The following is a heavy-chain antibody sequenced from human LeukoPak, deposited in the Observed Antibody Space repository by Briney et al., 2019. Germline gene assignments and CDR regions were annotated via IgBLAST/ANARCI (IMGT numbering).Heavy chain of an antibody. V-gene: IGHV4-61*02. CDR3: ASVYYYGSGSYRPYYYYYMDV. CDR2: IYTSGST. CDR1: GGSISSGSYY. J-gene: IGHJ6*03. D-gene: IGHD3-10*01. Sequence: SETLSLTCTVSGGSISSGSYYWSWIRQPAGKGLEWIGRIYTSGSTNYNPSLKSRVTISVDTSKNQFSLKLSSVTAADTAVYYCASVYYYGSGSYRPYYYYYMDVWGKGTTVTISS.